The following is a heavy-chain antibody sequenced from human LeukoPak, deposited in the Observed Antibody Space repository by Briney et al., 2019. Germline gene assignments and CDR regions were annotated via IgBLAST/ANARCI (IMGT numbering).Heavy chain of an antibody. D-gene: IGHD2-2*01. Sequence: GASLRLSCAASGFTFSSYAMSRVRQAPGKGLEWVSAISGSGGSTYYADSVRGRFTISRDNSKNTLYLQMNSLRAEDTAVYYCAKEGQVVPAATPHYYYYGMDVWGQGTTVTVSS. V-gene: IGHV3-23*01. CDR3: AKEGQVVPAATPHYYYYGMDV. CDR2: ISGSGGST. J-gene: IGHJ6*02. CDR1: GFTFSSYA.